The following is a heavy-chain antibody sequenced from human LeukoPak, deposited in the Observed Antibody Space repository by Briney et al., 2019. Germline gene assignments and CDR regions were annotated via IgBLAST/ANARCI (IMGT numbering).Heavy chain of an antibody. V-gene: IGHV3-48*04. CDR2: IRGSGSGSGSGM. CDR1: GFVFSDYS. J-gene: IGHJ4*02. CDR3: ARDNNWGFDF. D-gene: IGHD7-27*01. Sequence: GGSLRLSCAASGFVFSDYSMNWVRQAPGKGLVWVSNIRGSGSGSGSGMYYADSVKGRFTISRDNAKNSLYLQMSSLRAEDTAFYYCARDNNWGFDFWGQGALVTVSS.